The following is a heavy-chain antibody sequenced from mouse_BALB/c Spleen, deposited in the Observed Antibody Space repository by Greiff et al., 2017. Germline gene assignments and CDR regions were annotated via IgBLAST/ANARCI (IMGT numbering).Heavy chain of an antibody. D-gene: IGHD1-1*01. J-gene: IGHJ4*01. CDR2: INPSSGYT. CDR3: ARWGGSGYAMDY. CDR1: GYTFTSYT. Sequence: VQLQQSGAELARPGASVKMSCKASGYTFTSYTMHWVKQRPGQGLEWIGYINPSSGYTNYNQKFKDKATLTADKSSSTAYMQLSSLTSEDSAVYYCARWGGSGYAMDYWGQGTSVTVSS. V-gene: IGHV1-4*01.